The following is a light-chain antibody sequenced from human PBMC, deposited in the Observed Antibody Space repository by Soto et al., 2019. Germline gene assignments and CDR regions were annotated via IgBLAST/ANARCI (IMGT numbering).Light chain of an antibody. Sequence: TQSPSTLSASVGDRVTITCRASQTITTWLAWYQHKVGQAPRLLISDASKRATGTPARFSGSGSGTDFTLTISSLEPEDFAVYYCQQRSYGYTFGQGTKLEI. CDR3: QQRSYGYT. CDR1: QTITTW. CDR2: DAS. V-gene: IGKV3-11*01. J-gene: IGKJ2*01.